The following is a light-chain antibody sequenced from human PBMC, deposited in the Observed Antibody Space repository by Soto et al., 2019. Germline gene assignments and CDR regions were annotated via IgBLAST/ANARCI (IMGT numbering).Light chain of an antibody. Sequence: DIQMTQSPSSLSAPVGDRVTVTCRASQSISNHLNWYQQKPGKAPKLLIYAASSLQSGVPSRFSGSGSGTDFTLTISSLQPEDFATYYCQQSYSSVMYTFGQGTKLEIK. CDR2: AAS. J-gene: IGKJ2*01. CDR1: QSISNH. V-gene: IGKV1-39*01. CDR3: QQSYSSVMYT.